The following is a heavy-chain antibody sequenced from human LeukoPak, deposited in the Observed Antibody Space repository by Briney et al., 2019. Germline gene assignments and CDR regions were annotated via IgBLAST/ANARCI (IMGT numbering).Heavy chain of an antibody. CDR2: INHSGST. CDR3: ARQDWNDRYYYYGLDV. J-gene: IGHJ6*02. Sequence: SETLSLTCAVYGGSFSGYYWSWIRQPPGKGLEWIGEINHSGSTNYNPSLKSRVTISVDTSKNQSSLKLNSVTAADTAVYYCARQDWNDRYYYYGLDVWGQGTTVTVSS. D-gene: IGHD1-1*01. CDR1: GGSFSGYY. V-gene: IGHV4-34*01.